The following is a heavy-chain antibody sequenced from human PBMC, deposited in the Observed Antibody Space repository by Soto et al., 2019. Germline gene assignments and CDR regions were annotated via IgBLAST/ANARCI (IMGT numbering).Heavy chain of an antibody. CDR1: GFTFSSYA. CDR3: GAGPTMGYFGY. V-gene: IGHV3-23*01. J-gene: IGHJ4*02. CDR2: ISGSGGST. Sequence: GGSLRLSCAASGFTFSSYAMSWVRQAPGKGLEWVSAISGSGGSTYYADSVKGRFTISRDNSKNTLYLQMNSLRAEDTAVYYCGAGPTMGYFGYWGQGTLVTVSS. D-gene: IGHD6-19*01.